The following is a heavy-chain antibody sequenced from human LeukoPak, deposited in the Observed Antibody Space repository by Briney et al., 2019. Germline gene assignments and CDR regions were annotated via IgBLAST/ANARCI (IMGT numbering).Heavy chain of an antibody. CDR2: MYYGGRT. CDR3: ARDLITGIAAAGLDY. V-gene: IGHV4-39*02. CDR1: GGSIGSSSYY. Sequence: AETLSLTCTVSGGSIGSSSYYWGWIRQRPGKGLEWIGSMYYGGRTYYNPSIKSSVTISADTTKNQFSLKLSSVTAADTAVYYCARDLITGIAAAGLDYWGQGNLVTVSS. D-gene: IGHD6-13*01. J-gene: IGHJ4*02.